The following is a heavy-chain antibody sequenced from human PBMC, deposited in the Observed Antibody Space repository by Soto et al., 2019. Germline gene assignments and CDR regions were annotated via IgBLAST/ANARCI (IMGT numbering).Heavy chain of an antibody. CDR2: FDPEDGET. D-gene: IGHD5-18*01. Sequence: ASEKVSCKVSGYTLTELSMHWVRQAPGKGLEWMGGFDPEDGETIYAQKFQGRVTMTEDTSTDTAYMELSSLRSEDTAVYYCATVYSYGLNYYYGMDVWGQGTTVTVSS. CDR1: GYTLTELS. CDR3: ATVYSYGLNYYYGMDV. V-gene: IGHV1-24*01. J-gene: IGHJ6*02.